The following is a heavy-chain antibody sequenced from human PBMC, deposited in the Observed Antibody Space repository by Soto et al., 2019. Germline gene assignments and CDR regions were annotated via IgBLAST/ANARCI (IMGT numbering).Heavy chain of an antibody. D-gene: IGHD6-19*01. V-gene: IGHV3-23*01. CDR2: ISGSGGST. CDR1: GFTFSSYA. Sequence: EVQLLESGGGLVQPGGSLRLSCAASGFTFSSYAMSWVRQAPGKGLEWVSAISGSGGSTYYADSVKGRFTISRDNSKTTLYLQMNSLRAEDTAVYCWADGAGSGWPFDYWGQGTLVTVSS. J-gene: IGHJ4*02. CDR3: ADGAGSGWPFDY.